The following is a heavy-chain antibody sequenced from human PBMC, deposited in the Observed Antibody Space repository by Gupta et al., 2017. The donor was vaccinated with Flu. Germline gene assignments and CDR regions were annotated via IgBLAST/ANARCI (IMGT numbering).Heavy chain of an antibody. CDR1: VFKASDET. D-gene: IGHD6-6*01. Sequence: EVQLLSSRGGLVQPGGSRRPSFAVSVFKASDETRSWVRQAPGQGLEWVSTISISGDHTYYADSVKGRFTISKDSSKNARFLQMNTLRDEDTAVYHCVRGGLGQVVDYWGQGVLVTVSS. V-gene: IGHV3-23*01. CDR2: ISISGDHT. J-gene: IGHJ4*02. CDR3: VRGGLGQVVDY.